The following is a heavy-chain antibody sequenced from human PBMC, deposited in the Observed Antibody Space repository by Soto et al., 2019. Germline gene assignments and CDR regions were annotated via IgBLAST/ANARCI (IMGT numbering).Heavy chain of an antibody. CDR2: ISSISTYI. D-gene: IGHD6-6*01. CDR3: ARVHIAARDY. Sequence: EVQLVESGGGLVKPGGSLRLSCAVSGFTFSAYTMSWVRQPPGKGLEWVATISSISTYIKYADSVKGRFTISRDNARNSLYLQMDSLRFEDTAVYYCARVHIAARDYWGQGTLVTVSS. V-gene: IGHV3-21*01. CDR1: GFTFSAYT. J-gene: IGHJ4*02.